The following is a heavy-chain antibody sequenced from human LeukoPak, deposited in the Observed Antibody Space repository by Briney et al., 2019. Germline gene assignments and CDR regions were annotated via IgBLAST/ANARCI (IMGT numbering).Heavy chain of an antibody. CDR1: GGSISSYY. CDR2: THYTGST. J-gene: IGHJ4*02. CDR3: ARGRGSYGPYYLDY. V-gene: IGHV4-59*01. Sequence: PSETLSLTCTVSGGSISSYYWSWIRQPPGKGLEWIGYTHYTGSTNYNPSLKSRVTISLDMSKNRFSLKLSSVTAADTAVYYCARGRGSYGPYYLDYWGQGTLVTVSS. D-gene: IGHD1-26*01.